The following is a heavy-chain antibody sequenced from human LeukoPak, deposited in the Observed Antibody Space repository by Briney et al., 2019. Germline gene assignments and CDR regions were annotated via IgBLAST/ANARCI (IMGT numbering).Heavy chain of an antibody. D-gene: IGHD6-19*01. V-gene: IGHV1-18*01. CDR2: ISAYNGVT. CDR1: GHTFTSYG. J-gene: IGHJ4*02. Sequence: ASVKVSCKTSGHTFTSYGFTWVRRAPGQGAEWMGWISAYNGVTNYAQRFRGRLTMSTDTSTSTVYMELRSLRSDDAAVYYCARGGLSSSGCDYWGQGTLVTVSS. CDR3: ARGGLSSSGCDY.